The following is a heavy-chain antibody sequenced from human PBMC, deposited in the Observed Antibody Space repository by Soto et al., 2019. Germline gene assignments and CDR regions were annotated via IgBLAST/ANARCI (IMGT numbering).Heavy chain of an antibody. Sequence: QVQLQESGPGLVKPSETLSLTCTVSGVSITDFYWSWIRQPAGKGLEWIGRVYGSGSSSYNPSLKSRVTMSVDTSKKHFSLTLTSVTAADTAVYYCAVGDPPIWGQGTVVTVSS. CDR1: GVSITDFY. V-gene: IGHV4-4*07. J-gene: IGHJ3*02. CDR2: VYGSGSS. CDR3: AVGDPPI.